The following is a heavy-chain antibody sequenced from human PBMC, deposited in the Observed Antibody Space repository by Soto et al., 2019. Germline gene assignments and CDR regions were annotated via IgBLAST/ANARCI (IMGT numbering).Heavy chain of an antibody. J-gene: IGHJ4*02. V-gene: IGHV4-39*07. CDR2: IYYGGSS. CDR3: ARAEADIVATIYFDY. D-gene: IGHD5-12*01. Sequence: SETLSLTCTVSGGSISSRSYYWGWIRQPPGKGLEWIGSIYYGGSSYYNPSLESRVTLSVDTSKNQFSLKLSSVTAADTAVYYCARAEADIVATIYFDYWGQGTLVTVSS. CDR1: GGSISSRSYY.